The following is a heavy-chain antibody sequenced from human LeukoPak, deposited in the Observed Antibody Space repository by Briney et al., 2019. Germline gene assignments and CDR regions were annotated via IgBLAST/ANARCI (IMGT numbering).Heavy chain of an antibody. CDR1: GGTFSSYA. CDR3: ARSRAWDPPYFDY. J-gene: IGHJ4*02. V-gene: IGHV1-69*06. Sequence: SVKVSCKASGGTFSSYAISWVRQAPGQGLEWMGGIIPIFGTANYAQKFQGRVTITADKSTSTAYMELSSLRSEDTAVYYCARSRAWDPPYFDYWGQGTLVTVSS. D-gene: IGHD1-26*01. CDR2: IIPIFGTA.